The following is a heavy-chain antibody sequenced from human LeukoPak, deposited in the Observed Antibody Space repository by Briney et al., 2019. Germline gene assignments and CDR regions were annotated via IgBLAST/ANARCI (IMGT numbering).Heavy chain of an antibody. Sequence: PGWSLRLSCATSGFTFSMSAMHWVRLAPGKGLDWVAVISFDGGNKFYADSVKGRFSISRDNSKNTLYLQMNSLGLDDTAVYFCARGRAGIAASGFDYWGQGTLVTVPS. CDR1: GFTFSMSA. D-gene: IGHD6-13*01. CDR3: ARGRAGIAASGFDY. CDR2: ISFDGGNK. J-gene: IGHJ4*02. V-gene: IGHV3-30-3*01.